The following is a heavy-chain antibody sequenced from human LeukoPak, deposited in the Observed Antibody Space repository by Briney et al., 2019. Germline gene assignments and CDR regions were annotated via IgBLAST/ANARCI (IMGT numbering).Heavy chain of an antibody. V-gene: IGHV3-30-3*01. CDR3: ATGVVVVAAITMDY. CDR2: ISNDGSNK. CDR1: GFTFSSYA. D-gene: IGHD2-15*01. Sequence: GSSLSLSCAPSGFTFSSYAMHWVRQAPGKGLEWVAFISNDGSNKTYAESVEDRFTIIRNNYKNTMYLQMNSLRTEETAVYYCATGVVVVAAITMDYWGQGTPVTVSS. J-gene: IGHJ4*02.